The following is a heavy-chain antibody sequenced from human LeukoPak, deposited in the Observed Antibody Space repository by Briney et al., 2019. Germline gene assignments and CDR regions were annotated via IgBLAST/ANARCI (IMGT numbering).Heavy chain of an antibody. CDR3: ARGRLNYYDSSGKDFDY. V-gene: IGHV4-34*01. Sequence: PSETLSLTCTVSGGSISSYYWSWIRQPPGKGLEWIGEINHSGSTNYNPSLKSRVTISVDTSKNQFSLKLSSVTAADTAVYYCARGRLNYYDSSGKDFDYWGQGTLVTVSS. CDR2: INHSGST. CDR1: GGSISSYY. D-gene: IGHD3-22*01. J-gene: IGHJ4*02.